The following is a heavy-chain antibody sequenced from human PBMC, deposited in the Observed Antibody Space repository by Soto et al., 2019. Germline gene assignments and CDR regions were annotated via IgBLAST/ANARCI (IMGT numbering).Heavy chain of an antibody. CDR3: AGHVAVVAARIDY. CDR1: GGSISSSSYY. CDR2: IYYSGST. Sequence: QLQLQESGPGLVKPSETLSLTCTVSGGSISSSSYYWGWIRQPPGKGLEWIGSIYYSGSTYYNPSLKSRVSISVDTSKNQFSLKLSAVTVADTAVYYCAGHVAVVAARIDYWGQGTLVTVSS. J-gene: IGHJ4*02. D-gene: IGHD2-15*01. V-gene: IGHV4-39*01.